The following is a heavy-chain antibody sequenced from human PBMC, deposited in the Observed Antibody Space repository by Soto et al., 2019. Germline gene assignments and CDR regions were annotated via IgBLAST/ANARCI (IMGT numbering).Heavy chain of an antibody. CDR3: AKWAGGFDY. J-gene: IGHJ4*02. CDR1: GFTFSGYG. CDR2: ISYDGSYK. V-gene: IGHV3-30*18. Sequence: QVQLVESGGGVVQPGRSLRLSCAASGFTFSGYGMHWVREAPGKGLEWVAVISYDGSYKYYADSVKGRFTISRDNSKNTLYLQMNSLRAEDTAVYYCAKWAGGFDYWGQGTLVTVSS.